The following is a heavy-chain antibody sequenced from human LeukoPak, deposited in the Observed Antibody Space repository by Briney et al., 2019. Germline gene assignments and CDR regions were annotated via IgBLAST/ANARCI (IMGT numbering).Heavy chain of an antibody. J-gene: IGHJ4*02. V-gene: IGHV3-20*04. CDR3: AKDGHYDFWSGYYGWFFPDY. CDR1: GFTFDDYG. CDR2: INWNGGST. D-gene: IGHD3-3*01. Sequence: PGGSLRLSCAASGFTFDDYGMSWVRQAPGKGLEWVSGINWNGGSTGYADSVKGRFTISRDNSKNTLYLQMNSLRAEDTAVYYCAKDGHYDFWSGYYGWFFPDYWGQGTLVTVSS.